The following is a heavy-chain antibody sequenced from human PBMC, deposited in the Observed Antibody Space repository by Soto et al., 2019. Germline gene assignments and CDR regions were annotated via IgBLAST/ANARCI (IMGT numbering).Heavy chain of an antibody. V-gene: IGHV1-69*13. CDR1: GGTFSSYA. CDR3: ARAPYYYDSSGYPSYGMDV. CDR2: IIPIFGTA. J-gene: IGHJ6*02. Sequence: ASVKVSCKASGGTFSSYAISWVRQAPGQGLEWMGGIIPIFGTANYAQKFQGRVTITADESTSTAYMELSSLRSEDTAVYYCARAPYYYDSSGYPSYGMDVWGQGTTVTVS. D-gene: IGHD3-22*01.